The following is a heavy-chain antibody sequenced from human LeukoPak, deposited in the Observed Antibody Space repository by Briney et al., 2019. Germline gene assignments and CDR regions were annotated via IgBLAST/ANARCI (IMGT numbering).Heavy chain of an antibody. Sequence: ASVKVSCKASGYTFTGFYIHWVRQAPGEGPQWMGWVNPNSGGTNYAKKFQGRVTLTRDTSITTAYMELSSLRSDDTAVYYCATSDLRFGFGDWFDPWGPGTLVTVSS. CDR3: ATSDLRFGFGDWFDP. CDR1: GYTFTGFY. CDR2: VNPNSGGT. D-gene: IGHD3-10*01. V-gene: IGHV1-2*02. J-gene: IGHJ5*02.